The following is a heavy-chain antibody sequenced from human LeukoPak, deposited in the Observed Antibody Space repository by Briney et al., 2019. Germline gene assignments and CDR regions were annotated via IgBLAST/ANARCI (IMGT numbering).Heavy chain of an antibody. Sequence: GGSLRLSCAVSGFTFNNYAMSWVRQAPGKGLEWVSAISKSGDHTYYAASAKGRFTIYRDNSKNTQYLQMNSLRAEDTAVYYCAKDLYDSSGSRYDYWGQGTLVTVSS. CDR2: ISKSGDHT. CDR3: AKDLYDSSGSRYDY. J-gene: IGHJ4*02. D-gene: IGHD3-22*01. CDR1: GFTFNNYA. V-gene: IGHV3-23*01.